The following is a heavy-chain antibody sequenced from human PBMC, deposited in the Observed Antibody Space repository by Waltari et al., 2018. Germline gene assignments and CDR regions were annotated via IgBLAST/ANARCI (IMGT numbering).Heavy chain of an antibody. J-gene: IGHJ4*02. CDR2: IYTSGST. CDR1: GCSISSGSYY. CDR3: ARERPDPPRNLDY. V-gene: IGHV4-61*02. Sequence: QVQLQESGPGLVKPSQTLSLTCTVSGCSISSGSYYWSWIRQPAGTGLEWIGRIYTSGSTNYNPSLKSRVTISVDTSKNQFSLKLSSVTAADTAVYYCARERPDPPRNLDYWGQGTLVTVSS.